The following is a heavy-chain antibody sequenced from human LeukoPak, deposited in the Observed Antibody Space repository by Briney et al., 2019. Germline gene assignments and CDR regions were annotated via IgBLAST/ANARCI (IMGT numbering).Heavy chain of an antibody. CDR1: GFTFSSYG. Sequence: GGSLRLSCAASGFTFSSYGMHWVRQAPGKGLEGVAVISYEGSNKYYGDSVKGRFTISRDNSKNTLYLQMNSLRAEDTAVYYCAKDSRAGYFDYWGQGTLVTVSS. J-gene: IGHJ4*02. V-gene: IGHV3-30*18. CDR2: ISYEGSNK. D-gene: IGHD6-19*01. CDR3: AKDSRAGYFDY.